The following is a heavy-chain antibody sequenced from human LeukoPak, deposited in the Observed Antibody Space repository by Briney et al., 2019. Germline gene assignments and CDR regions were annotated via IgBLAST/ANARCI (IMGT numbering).Heavy chain of an antibody. CDR2: IRYDGSNK. V-gene: IGHV3-30*02. Sequence: GGSLRLSCAASGFTFSNYGMHWVRQAPGKGLEWVAFIRYDGSNKYYADSVKGRFTISRDNAQNTVYLQMNSLRTEDTAVYYCARASGTDGSGYVQVDYWGQGTLVTVSS. CDR1: GFTFSNYG. D-gene: IGHD3-22*01. CDR3: ARASGTDGSGYVQVDY. J-gene: IGHJ4*02.